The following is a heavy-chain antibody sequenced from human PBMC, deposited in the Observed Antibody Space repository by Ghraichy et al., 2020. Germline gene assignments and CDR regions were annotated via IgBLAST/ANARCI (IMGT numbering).Heavy chain of an antibody. Sequence: SQTLSLTCAVYGGSFSGYYWSWIRQPPGKGLEWIGEINHSGSTNYNPSLKSRVTISVDTSKNQFSLKLSSVTAADTAVYYCARGPYGSGSYRVRIYERRFDIWGQGTMVTVSS. CDR2: INHSGST. J-gene: IGHJ3*02. CDR1: GGSFSGYY. V-gene: IGHV4-34*01. D-gene: IGHD3-10*01. CDR3: ARGPYGSGSYRVRIYERRFDI.